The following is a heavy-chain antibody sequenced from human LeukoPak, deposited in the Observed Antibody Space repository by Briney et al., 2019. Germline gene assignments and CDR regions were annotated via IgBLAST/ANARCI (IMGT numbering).Heavy chain of an antibody. J-gene: IGHJ4*02. CDR1: GFTVSSNY. CDR3: ARAPTYDSSGYPDY. CDR2: IHSGGST. Sequence: GGSLRLSCAASGFTVSSNYMSWVRQAPGKGLEWVSIIHSGGSTYYADSVRGRFTISRDNSKNTLYLQMNSLRAEDTAMYYCARAPTYDSSGYPDYWGQGTLVTASS. V-gene: IGHV3-53*01. D-gene: IGHD3-22*01.